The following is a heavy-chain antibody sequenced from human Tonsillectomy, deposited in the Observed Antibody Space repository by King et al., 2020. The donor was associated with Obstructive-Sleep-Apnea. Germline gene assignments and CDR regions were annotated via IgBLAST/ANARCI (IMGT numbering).Heavy chain of an antibody. CDR2: IYYSGST. J-gene: IGHJ6*02. CDR3: ARDGLMPQHNPEYYGSGRLNNFYGMDV. CDR1: GDSISSRSYY. V-gene: IGHV4-39*07. Sequence: LQLQESGPGLVKPSETLSLTCTVSGDSISSRSYYWGWIRQPPGKGLEWIGSIYYSGSTYYNPSLKSRVTISVDTSKNQFSLKLSSVTAADTAVYSCARDGLMPQHNPEYYGSGRLNNFYGMDVWGQGTTVTVSS. D-gene: IGHD3-10*01.